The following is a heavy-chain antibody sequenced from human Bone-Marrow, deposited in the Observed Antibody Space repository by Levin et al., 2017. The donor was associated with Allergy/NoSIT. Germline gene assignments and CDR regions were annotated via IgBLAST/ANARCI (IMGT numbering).Heavy chain of an antibody. V-gene: IGHV3-33*01. J-gene: IGHJ5*02. CDR1: GFTFSSYG. CDR2: IWYDGSNK. D-gene: IGHD2-2*01. Sequence: GGSLRLSCAASGFTFSSYGMHWVRQAPGKGLEWVAVIWYDGSNKYYADSVKGRFTISRDSSKNTLYLQMNSLRAEDTAVYYCARALLISTTTYCSSTSCLANGFDPWGQGTLVTVSS. CDR3: ARALLISTTTYCSSTSCLANGFDP.